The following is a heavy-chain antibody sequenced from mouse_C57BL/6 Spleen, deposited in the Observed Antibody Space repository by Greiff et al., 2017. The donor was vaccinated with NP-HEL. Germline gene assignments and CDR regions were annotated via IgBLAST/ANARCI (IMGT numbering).Heavy chain of an antibody. V-gene: IGHV1-55*01. CDR3: ARSYYGSSYLWYFDV. CDR2: IYPGSGST. Sequence: VQLQQSGAELVKPGASVKMSCKASGYTFTSYWITWVKQRPGQGLEWIGDIYPGSGSTNYNEKFKSKATLTVDTSSSTAYMQLSSRTSEDSAVFYCARSYYGSSYLWYFDVWGTGTTVTVSS. D-gene: IGHD1-1*01. J-gene: IGHJ1*03. CDR1: GYTFTSYW.